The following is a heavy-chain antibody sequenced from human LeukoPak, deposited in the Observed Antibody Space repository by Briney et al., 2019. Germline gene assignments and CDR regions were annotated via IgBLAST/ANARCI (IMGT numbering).Heavy chain of an antibody. CDR1: GFTFSDYA. Sequence: GGSLRLSCQASGFTFSDYAMSWVRQAPGKELEWVSSINPDGGSFFADSVKGRFTISRDDSRSVVYLQMNTLSAEDTAVYYCARSGVATCHYWGQGILVAVSS. CDR3: ARSGVATCHY. D-gene: IGHD3-10*01. CDR2: INPDGGS. J-gene: IGHJ4*02. V-gene: IGHV3-23*01.